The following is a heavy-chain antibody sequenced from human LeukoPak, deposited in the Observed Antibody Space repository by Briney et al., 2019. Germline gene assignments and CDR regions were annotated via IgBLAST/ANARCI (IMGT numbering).Heavy chain of an antibody. CDR2: IKSKTDGGTT. CDR1: GFTFGNAW. Sequence: GGSLRLSCAASGFTFGNAWMTWVRQSSGRGLEWGGRIKSKTDGGTTDYAAPVKGRFTISRDDSKNTLFLQMNSLKTEDTAVYYCTTGDGWNPNWGQGTLVTVSA. CDR3: TTGDGWNPN. D-gene: IGHD1-1*01. J-gene: IGHJ4*02. V-gene: IGHV3-15*01.